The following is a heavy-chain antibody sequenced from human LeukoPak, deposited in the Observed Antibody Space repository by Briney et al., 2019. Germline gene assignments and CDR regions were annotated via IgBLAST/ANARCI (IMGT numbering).Heavy chain of an antibody. J-gene: IGHJ4*02. CDR1: GFAFSNYW. CDR2: ITRDGSGA. V-gene: IGHV3-74*01. CDR3: ARDGDGYNFDY. D-gene: IGHD5-24*01. Sequence: GGSLRLSCAASGFAFSNYWMHRVRQVPGKGLVWVSRITRDGSGANYADYVKGRSTISRDNARSTLYLQMNSLRAEGTAVYYCARDGDGYNFDYWGQGALVIVSS.